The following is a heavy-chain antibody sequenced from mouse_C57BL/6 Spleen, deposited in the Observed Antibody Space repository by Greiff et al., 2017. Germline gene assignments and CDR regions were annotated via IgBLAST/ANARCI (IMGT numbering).Heavy chain of an antibody. CDR3: ARTSPVDPDVAY. Sequence: QVQLQQPGTELVKPGASVKLSCKASGYTFTSYWMHWVKQRPGQGLEWIGNINPSNGGTNYNEKFKSKATLTVDKSSSTAYMQRSSLTKEDAAVYYCARTSPVDPDVAYWGQGTLVTVSA. CDR2: INPSNGGT. D-gene: IGHD1-1*01. CDR1: GYTFTSYW. J-gene: IGHJ3*01. V-gene: IGHV1-53*01.